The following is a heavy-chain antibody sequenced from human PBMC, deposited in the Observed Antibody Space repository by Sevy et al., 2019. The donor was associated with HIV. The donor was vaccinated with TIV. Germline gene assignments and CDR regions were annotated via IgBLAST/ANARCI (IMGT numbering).Heavy chain of an antibody. CDR2: ITGYSTDI. V-gene: IGHV3-21*06. CDR3: ARAEQTYFFDY. Sequence: GGYLRLSCAASGFTFNKYNMNWVRQAPGKGLERVSTITGYSTDIYYADSVKGRFTISRDDAKNSLYLQMNGLRAEDTAIHYCARAEQTYFFDYWGQGTLVHVSS. CDR1: GFTFNKYN. J-gene: IGHJ4*02.